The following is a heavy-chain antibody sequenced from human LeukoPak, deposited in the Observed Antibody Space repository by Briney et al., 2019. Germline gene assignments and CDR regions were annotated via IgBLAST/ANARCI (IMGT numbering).Heavy chain of an antibody. J-gene: IGHJ4*02. Sequence: APVKVSCKASGYTFISYGISWVRQAPGQGLEWMGWISAYNGNTNYAQKLQGRVTMTTDTSTSTAYMELRSLRSDDTAVYYCARDRAIAAAADYWGQGTLVTVSS. CDR3: ARDRAIAAAADY. CDR2: ISAYNGNT. D-gene: IGHD6-13*01. V-gene: IGHV1-18*01. CDR1: GYTFISYG.